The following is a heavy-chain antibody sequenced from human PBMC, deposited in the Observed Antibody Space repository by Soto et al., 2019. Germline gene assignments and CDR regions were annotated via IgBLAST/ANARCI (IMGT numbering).Heavy chain of an antibody. J-gene: IGHJ4*02. Sequence: GSLRLSCAGSGFDFSDFHISWVRQAPGKGLEWISYISSSLGHTDYADPVKGRFTISRDNAKSSVFLEMSDLRSDDTAVYYCAANWNFGLNFWGQGTLVTVSS. CDR1: GFDFSDFH. CDR2: ISSSLGHT. D-gene: IGHD1-1*01. CDR3: AANWNFGLNF. V-gene: IGHV3-11*03.